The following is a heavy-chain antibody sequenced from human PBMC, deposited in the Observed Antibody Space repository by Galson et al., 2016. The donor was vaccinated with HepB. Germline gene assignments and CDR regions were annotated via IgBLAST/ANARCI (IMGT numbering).Heavy chain of an antibody. D-gene: IGHD6-19*01. J-gene: IGHJ6*03. CDR1: GFIFSGYG. CDR3: AKGLKAPGYYYYIDV. V-gene: IGHV3-33*06. CDR2: IWFDGSNK. Sequence: SLRLSCAASGFIFSGYGMHWVRQAPGKGLEWVAVIWFDGSNKYYADSVKGRFTISRDNSKNTLYLQMNSLRTEDTAVYYCAKGLKAPGYYYYIDVWGKGTTVTVSS.